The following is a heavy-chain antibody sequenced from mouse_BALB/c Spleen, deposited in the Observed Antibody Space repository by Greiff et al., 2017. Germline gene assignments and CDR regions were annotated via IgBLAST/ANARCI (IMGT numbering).Heavy chain of an antibody. D-gene: IGHD2-1*01. CDR2: IYPYNGGT. Sequence: EVQLQQSGPELVKPGASVKISCKASGYTFTDYNMHWVKQSHGKSLEWIGYIYPYNGGTGYNQKFKSKATLTVDNSSSTAYMELRSLTSEDSAVYYCARNLPYFDYWGQGTTLTVSS. V-gene: IGHV1S29*02. J-gene: IGHJ2*01. CDR3: ARNLPYFDY. CDR1: GYTFTDYN.